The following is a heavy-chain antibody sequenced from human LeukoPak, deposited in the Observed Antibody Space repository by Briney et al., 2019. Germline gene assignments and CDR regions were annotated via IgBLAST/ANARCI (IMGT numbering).Heavy chain of an antibody. CDR3: ARHGRAVMNVWFDP. CDR1: GYTFTNHD. CDR2: ISVYSGNT. V-gene: IGHV1-18*01. J-gene: IGHJ5*02. D-gene: IGHD1-26*01. Sequence: ASVKVACKASGYTFTNHDISWVRQAPGQGLEWMGWISVYSGNTNYAQDFQGRVTMTTDTSTSTAYTELRSLRADDTAVYYCARHGRAVMNVWFDPWGQGTLVSVSS.